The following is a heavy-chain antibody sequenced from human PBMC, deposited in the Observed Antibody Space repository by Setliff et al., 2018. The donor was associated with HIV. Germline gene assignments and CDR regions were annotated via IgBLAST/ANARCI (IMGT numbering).Heavy chain of an antibody. J-gene: IGHJ3*02. V-gene: IGHV4-61*02. CDR3: AREGGSSSSGHDAFDI. CDR1: GGSISSGSYY. CDR2: IYTSGST. Sequence: SETLSLTCTVSGGSISSGSYYWSWIRQPAGKGLEWIGRIYTSGSTNYNPSLKSRVTISVDTSKNQFSLKLSSVTAADTAVYYCAREGGSSSSGHDAFDIWGQGTMVTVSS. D-gene: IGHD6-6*01.